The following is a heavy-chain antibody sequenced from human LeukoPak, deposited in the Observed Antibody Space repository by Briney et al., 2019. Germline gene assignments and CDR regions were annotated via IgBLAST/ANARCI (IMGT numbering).Heavy chain of an antibody. Sequence: GGSLRLSCAASGFTFSTYEMHWVRQAPGKGLEWVSYISSSSNTVYYVDSVKGRFTISRDNAKNSLYLQMNSLRAEDTAVYYCARDNGKNSYYYYGMDVWGKGTTVTVSS. J-gene: IGHJ6*04. CDR3: ARDNGKNSYYYYGMDV. CDR1: GFTFSTYE. D-gene: IGHD2-8*01. CDR2: ISSSSNTV. V-gene: IGHV3-48*03.